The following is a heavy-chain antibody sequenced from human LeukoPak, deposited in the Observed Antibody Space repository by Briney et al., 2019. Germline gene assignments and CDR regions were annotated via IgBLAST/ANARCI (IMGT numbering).Heavy chain of an antibody. J-gene: IGHJ6*03. Sequence: ASVKVSCKASGYTFTSYDINWVRQATGQGLEWMGWMNPNSGNTGYAQKFQGRVTMTRNTSISTAYMELSSLRSEDTAVYYCARGQGPGYSSGWYLGLYYYYYYMDVWGKGTTVTISS. D-gene: IGHD6-19*01. CDR1: GYTFTSYD. CDR2: MNPNSGNT. CDR3: ARGQGPGYSSGWYLGLYYYYYYMDV. V-gene: IGHV1-8*01.